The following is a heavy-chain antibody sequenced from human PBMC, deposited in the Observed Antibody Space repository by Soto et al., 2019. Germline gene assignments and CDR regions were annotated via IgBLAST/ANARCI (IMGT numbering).Heavy chain of an antibody. CDR1: GFSLSTTGVG. CDR2: IYWDGDK. Sequence: QITLKESGPPLVKPTETLTLTCTFSGFSLSTTGVGLGWIRQPPGKALECLALIYWDGDKRYSPSLKSRLTITQDTSKNQVVLTMTNMDPVDTATYYCAHRHMDYGGTSGNGAFDSWSQGTLVTVSS. V-gene: IGHV2-5*02. J-gene: IGHJ3*01. CDR3: AHRHMDYGGTSGNGAFDS. D-gene: IGHD4-17*01.